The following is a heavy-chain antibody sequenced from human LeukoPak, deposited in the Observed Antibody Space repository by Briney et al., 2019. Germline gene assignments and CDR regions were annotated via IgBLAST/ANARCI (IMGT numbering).Heavy chain of an antibody. Sequence: SETLSLTCTVSGGSITSSSYYWGWIRQPPGKGLEWIGSIYYSGSTHYSPSLKSRVTISVDMSKNLFSLKLSSVTAADTAVYYCARAPALYYDSSGYYGLGAFDIWGQGTMVTVSS. CDR3: ARAPALYYDSSGYYGLGAFDI. D-gene: IGHD3-22*01. J-gene: IGHJ3*02. CDR1: GGSITSSSYY. CDR2: IYYSGST. V-gene: IGHV4-39*07.